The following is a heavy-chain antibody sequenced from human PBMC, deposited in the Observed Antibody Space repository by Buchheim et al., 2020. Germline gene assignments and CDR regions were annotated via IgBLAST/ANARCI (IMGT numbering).Heavy chain of an antibody. CDR3: AKDGGRQLVASFGMDV. CDR1: GFTFSSYE. J-gene: IGHJ6*02. D-gene: IGHD6-6*01. CDR2: ISSSGSTI. Sequence: EVQLVESGGGLVQPGGSLRLSCAASGFTFSSYEMNWVRQAPGKGLEWVSYISSSGSTIYYADSVKGRFTISRDNAKNSLYLQMNSLRAEDTAVYYCAKDGGRQLVASFGMDVWGQGTT. V-gene: IGHV3-48*03.